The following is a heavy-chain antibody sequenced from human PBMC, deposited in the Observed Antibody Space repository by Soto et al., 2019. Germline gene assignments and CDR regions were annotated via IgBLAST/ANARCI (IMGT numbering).Heavy chain of an antibody. J-gene: IGHJ4*02. D-gene: IGHD3-16*02. V-gene: IGHV3-23*01. CDR2: ISGSGGST. CDR3: AKDRYFPDYMWGSYRPTTPS. Sequence: EVQLLESGGGLVQPGGSLRLSCAASGFTFSSYAMSWVRQAPGKGLEWVSAISGSGGSTYYADSVKGRFTISRDNSKNKLYLQMNSLRAEDTAVYYCAKDRYFPDYMWGSYRPTTPSRGQGTLVTVSS. CDR1: GFTFSSYA.